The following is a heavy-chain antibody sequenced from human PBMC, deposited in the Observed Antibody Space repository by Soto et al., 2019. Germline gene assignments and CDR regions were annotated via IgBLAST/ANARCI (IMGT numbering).Heavy chain of an antibody. CDR2: MNPYSGDT. Sequence: QVQLVQSGAEVRKPGASVKVSCKASGDTFTNFHFNWVRQATGQGLEWIGWMNPYSGDTGYAQNFQGRVTMTRDTSINTAYMEMTSLTSDDTAVYYGARGSTGPVDHWGQGTPVTVSS. CDR1: GDTFTNFH. J-gene: IGHJ4*02. CDR3: ARGSTGPVDH. V-gene: IGHV1-8*02. D-gene: IGHD3-10*01.